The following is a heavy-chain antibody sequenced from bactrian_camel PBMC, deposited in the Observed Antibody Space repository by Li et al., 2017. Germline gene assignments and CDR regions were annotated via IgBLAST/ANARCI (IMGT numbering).Heavy chain of an antibody. CDR1: GYTYGRYC. CDR2: ISAGDKR. V-gene: IGHV3S55*01. CDR3: AAAIPGGQWWMCGNTQAEFDY. Sequence: HVQLVESGGGSVQAGGSLSLSCVFTGYTYGRYCMGWFRQAPGKARESVAIISAGDKRDYADSVRGRFTISRDSAKNTMRLQMNNVKLEDTATYYCAAAIPGGQWWMCGNTQAEFDYWGQGTQVTVS. D-gene: IGHD2*01. J-gene: IGHJ4*01.